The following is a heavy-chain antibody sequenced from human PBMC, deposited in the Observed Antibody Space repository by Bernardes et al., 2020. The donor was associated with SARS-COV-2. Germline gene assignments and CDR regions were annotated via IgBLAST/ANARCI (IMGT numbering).Heavy chain of an antibody. Sequence: GGSLRLSCAASGFTFSSYSMNWVRQAPGKGLEWVSYISSSSSTIYYADPVKGRFTISRDNAKNSLYLQMNSLRDEDTAVYYCARDTIAAAGRGDYYGMDVWGQGTTVTVSS. CDR2: ISSSSSTI. V-gene: IGHV3-48*02. CDR1: GFTFSSYS. J-gene: IGHJ6*02. CDR3: ARDTIAAAGRGDYYGMDV. D-gene: IGHD6-13*01.